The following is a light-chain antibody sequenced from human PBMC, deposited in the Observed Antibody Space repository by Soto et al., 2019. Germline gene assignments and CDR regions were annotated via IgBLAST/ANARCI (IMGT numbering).Light chain of an antibody. CDR1: ETVTSDF. CDR2: DSF. Sequence: EIVLTQSPDTLSLSPGERATLSCRASETVTSDFLAWYQQKPGQTPRLLIYDSFRRATGIPDRFSGSGSGTHFTLTINRLEPEDFAVYYCQQYGGSPPYSFGQGTKVDIK. J-gene: IGKJ2*03. CDR3: QQYGGSPPYS. V-gene: IGKV3-20*01.